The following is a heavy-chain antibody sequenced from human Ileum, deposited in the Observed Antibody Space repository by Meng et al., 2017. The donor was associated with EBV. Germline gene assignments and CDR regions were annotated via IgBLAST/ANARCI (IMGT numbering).Heavy chain of an antibody. J-gene: IGHJ2*01. CDR2: IYNSGST. CDR1: GGSISSSNYY. CDR3: ARGQKGYFDL. V-gene: IGHV4-30-4*01. Sequence: GQLQEPGPGLVKPYQTLSLTGPVSGGSISSSNYYWSWIRQPPGKGLEWSGHIYNSGSTYYNPSLKSRITISVDTSKNQFSLKLSSVTAADTAVYYCARGQKGYFDLWGRGTLVTVSS.